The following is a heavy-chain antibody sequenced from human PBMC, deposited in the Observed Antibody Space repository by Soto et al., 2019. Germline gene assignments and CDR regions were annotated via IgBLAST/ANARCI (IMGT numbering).Heavy chain of an antibody. CDR2: FDPEDGET. J-gene: IGHJ4*02. Sequence: ASVKVSCKVSGYTLTELSMHWVRQAPGKGLEWMGGFDPEDGETIYAQKFQGRVTMTEDTSTDTAYMEPSSLRSEDTAVYYCATAGTTVTWYDYWGQGTLVTVSS. D-gene: IGHD4-17*01. CDR1: GYTLTELS. V-gene: IGHV1-24*01. CDR3: ATAGTTVTWYDY.